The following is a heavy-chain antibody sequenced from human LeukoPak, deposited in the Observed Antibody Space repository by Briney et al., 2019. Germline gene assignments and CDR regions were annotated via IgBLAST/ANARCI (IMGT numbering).Heavy chain of an antibody. CDR3: ARDVAGDGDY. J-gene: IGHJ4*02. CDR1: GYTFTSYD. D-gene: IGHD6-19*01. V-gene: IGHV1-8*03. CDR2: MNPNSGNT. Sequence: ASVNVSCKASGYTFTSYDINWVLQATGQGLEWMGWMNPNSGNTGYAQKFQGRVTITRNTSISTAYMELSSLRSEDTAVYYCARDVAGDGDYWGQGTLVTVSS.